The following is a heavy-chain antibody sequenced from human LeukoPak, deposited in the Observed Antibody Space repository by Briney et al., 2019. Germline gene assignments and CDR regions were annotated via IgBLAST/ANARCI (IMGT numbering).Heavy chain of an antibody. J-gene: IGHJ2*01. CDR2: IYYSGST. D-gene: IGHD3-3*01. Sequence: KSSETLSLTCTVSGGSISSSSYYWGWIRQPPGKGLEWIGSIYYSGSTYYNPSLKSRVTISVDTSKNQFSLKLSSVTAADTAVYYCARAVTPGDYDFWSHIIGGWYFDLWGRGTLVTVSS. V-gene: IGHV4-39*07. CDR1: GGSISSSSYY. CDR3: ARAVTPGDYDFWSHIIGGWYFDL.